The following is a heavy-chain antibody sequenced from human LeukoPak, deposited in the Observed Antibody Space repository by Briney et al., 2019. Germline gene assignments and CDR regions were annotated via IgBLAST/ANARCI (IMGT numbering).Heavy chain of an antibody. Sequence: SQTLSLTCAISGDSASSNSAAWNWIRQSPSRGLEWLGRTYYRSKWYNDYAVSVKSRITINPDTSKNQFSLQLNSVTPEDTAVYYCARGWDIAVARWFDPWGQGTLVTVSS. CDR3: ARGWDIAVARWFDP. J-gene: IGHJ5*02. V-gene: IGHV6-1*01. D-gene: IGHD6-19*01. CDR1: GDSASSNSAA. CDR2: TYYRSKWYN.